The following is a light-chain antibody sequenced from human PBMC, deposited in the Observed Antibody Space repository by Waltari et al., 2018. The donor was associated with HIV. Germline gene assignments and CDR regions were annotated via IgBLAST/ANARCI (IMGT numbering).Light chain of an antibody. V-gene: IGLV2-14*01. CDR2: DVS. J-gene: IGLJ1*01. Sequence: QSALAQPASVSGSPGQSITIPCTGTSSDVGGYNYVSWYQQYAGKAPKLMIYDVSNRPSGVSNRFSGSKSGNTASLTISGLQTEDEADYYCGSYTSSSTLVFGTGTKVTVL. CDR1: SSDVGGYNY. CDR3: GSYTSSSTLV.